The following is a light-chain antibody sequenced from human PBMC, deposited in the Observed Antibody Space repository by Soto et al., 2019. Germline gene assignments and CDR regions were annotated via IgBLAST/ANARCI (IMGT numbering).Light chain of an antibody. J-gene: IGKJ4*01. CDR3: QQSFITPPLT. V-gene: IGKV1-39*01. CDR1: QSISTY. Sequence: DIQMTQSPSSLSASIGDIITITCRASQSISTYLNWYQQKPGKAPKFLIYVASTLQNGVPSRLSGSGSATDYTITISGLQPEDFATYYWQQSFITPPLTFGGGTKVEMK. CDR2: VAS.